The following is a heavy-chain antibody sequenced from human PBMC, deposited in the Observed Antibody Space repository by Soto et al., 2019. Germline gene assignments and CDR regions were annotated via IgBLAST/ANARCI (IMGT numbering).Heavy chain of an antibody. CDR1: GFTFSSYS. CDR2: ISSSSSYI. V-gene: IGHV3-21*01. Sequence: GGSLRLSCAASGFTFSSYSMNWVRQAPGKGLEWVSSISSSSSYIYYADSVKGRFTISRDNAKNSLYLQMNSLRAEDTAVYYCARATGDYYYYYMDVWGKGTTVTVS. D-gene: IGHD3-10*01. J-gene: IGHJ6*03. CDR3: ARATGDYYYYYMDV.